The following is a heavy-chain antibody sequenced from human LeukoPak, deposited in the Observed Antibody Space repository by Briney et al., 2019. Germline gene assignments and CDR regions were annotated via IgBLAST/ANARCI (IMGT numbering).Heavy chain of an antibody. V-gene: IGHV3-9*01. D-gene: IGHD2-15*01. CDR1: GFTFDDYA. J-gene: IGHJ4*02. CDR2: ISWNSGSI. CDR3: AKLVVVIGTIDYFDY. Sequence: PGRSLRLSCAASGFTFDDYAMHWVRQAPGKGLEWVSGISWNSGSIGYADSVKGRFTISRDNSKNTLYLQMNSLRAEDTAVYYCAKLVVVIGTIDYFDYWGQGTLVTVSS.